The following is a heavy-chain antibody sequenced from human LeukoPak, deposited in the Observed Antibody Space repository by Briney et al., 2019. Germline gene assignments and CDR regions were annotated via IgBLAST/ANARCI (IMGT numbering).Heavy chain of an antibody. CDR1: GFTFSSYS. CDR3: ARDKDGYNFLDY. V-gene: IGHV3-53*01. D-gene: IGHD5-24*01. J-gene: IGHJ4*02. CDR2: IYSGGST. Sequence: GGSLRLSCAASGFTFSSYSMNWVRQAPGKGLEWVSVIYSGGSTYYADSVKGRFTISRDNSKNTLYLQMNSLRAEDTAVYYCARDKDGYNFLDYWGQGTLVTVSS.